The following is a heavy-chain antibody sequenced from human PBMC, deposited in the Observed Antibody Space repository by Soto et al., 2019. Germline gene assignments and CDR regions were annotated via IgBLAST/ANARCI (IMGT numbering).Heavy chain of an antibody. CDR2: RYYSGSISPSGTT. Sequence: QVQLQESGPGLLKPSQTLSLSCTVSGGSISGDGYYWSWIRQPPGKGLEWIGYRYYSGSISPSGTTYLKPSLNSRVSISVDTPKNPFSLKLGSVTAADTAVSYWASQPRVVANSGAFDIWGQGTIVTVSS. V-gene: IGHV4-31*03. CDR3: ASQPRVVANSGAFDI. CDR1: GGSISGDGYY. J-gene: IGHJ3*02. D-gene: IGHD2-15*01.